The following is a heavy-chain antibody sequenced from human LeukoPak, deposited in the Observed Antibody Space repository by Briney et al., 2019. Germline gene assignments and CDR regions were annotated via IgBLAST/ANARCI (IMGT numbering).Heavy chain of an antibody. D-gene: IGHD6-6*01. CDR3: AKDRRSSSSSRYFDY. CDR1: GFTFSSYA. Sequence: GSLRLSCAASGFTFSSYAMSWVRQAPGKGLEWVSGISGSGGSTYSADSVKGPFTIPRDNPKNTLYLQMNSLRAEDTAVYYCAKDRRSSSSSRYFDYWGQGTLVT. J-gene: IGHJ4*02. CDR2: ISGSGGST. V-gene: IGHV3-23*01.